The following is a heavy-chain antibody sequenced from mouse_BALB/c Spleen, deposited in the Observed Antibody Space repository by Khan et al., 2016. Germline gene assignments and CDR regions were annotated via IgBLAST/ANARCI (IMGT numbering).Heavy chain of an antibody. CDR2: IDPANGNT. V-gene: IGHV14-3*02. D-gene: IGHD4-1*01. Sequence: EVQLQESGAELVKPGASVKLSCTASGFNIKDTYMHWVKQRPEQGLEWIGRIDPANGNTKYDPKFQGKATITADTSSNTAYLQLSSLTSEDTAVYYSARSSWEWFAYWGQGTLVTVSA. J-gene: IGHJ3*01. CDR3: ARSSWEWFAY. CDR1: GFNIKDTY.